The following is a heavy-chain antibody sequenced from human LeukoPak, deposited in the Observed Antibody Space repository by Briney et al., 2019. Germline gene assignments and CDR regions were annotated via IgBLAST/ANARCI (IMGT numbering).Heavy chain of an antibody. CDR3: ASLKVPLDYYYYYGMDV. Sequence: SETLSLTCTVSGGSISSYYWSWIRQPPGKGLEWIGYIYYSGSTNYNPSLKSRVTISVDTSKNQFSLELSSVTAADTAVYYCASLKVPLDYYYYYGMDVWGQGTTVTVSS. V-gene: IGHV4-59*08. J-gene: IGHJ6*02. D-gene: IGHD3-10*01. CDR2: IYYSGST. CDR1: GGSISSYY.